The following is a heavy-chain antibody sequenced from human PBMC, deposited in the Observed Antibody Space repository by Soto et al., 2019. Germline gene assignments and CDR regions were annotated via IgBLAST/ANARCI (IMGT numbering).Heavy chain of an antibody. CDR3: ARGVGLSSDAGNFDY. V-gene: IGHV4-4*02. CDR2: IYHSGST. Sequence: TSETLSLTCAVSGGSISSSNWWSWVRQPPGKGLEWIGEIYHSGSTNYNPSLKSRVTISVDKSKNQFSLKLSSVTAADTAVYYCARGVGLSSDAGNFDYWGQGTLLTVS. D-gene: IGHD6-13*01. J-gene: IGHJ4*02. CDR1: GGSISSSNW.